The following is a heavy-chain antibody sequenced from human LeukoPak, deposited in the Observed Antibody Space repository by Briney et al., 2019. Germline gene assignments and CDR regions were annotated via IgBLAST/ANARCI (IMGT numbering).Heavy chain of an antibody. CDR3: ARGRTGAAALDF. V-gene: IGHV4-34*01. D-gene: IGHD2-2*01. Sequence: PSETLSLTCAVYGGSFSGHYWTWIRQAPGKGLEWIGESTHTGSTNYNPSLKSRVTISVDTSKNQFSLKLTSVSAADTAVYHCARGRTGAAALDFWGPGNLVTVSS. CDR1: GGSFSGHY. J-gene: IGHJ4*02. CDR2: STHTGST.